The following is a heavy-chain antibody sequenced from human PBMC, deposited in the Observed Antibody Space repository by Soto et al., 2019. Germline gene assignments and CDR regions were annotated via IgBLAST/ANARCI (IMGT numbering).Heavy chain of an antibody. CDR3: ARKWWGDCPGGGCFDLDF. Sequence: QVQLVQSGAEVKKPGSSVKVSCKVSGATFRTNPIAWVRQAPGQGLEWMGGVVPMSGTPKYAQKFQDRVTIIGDESTRQAYMELIPLSSGDTPIYYCARKWWGDCPGGGCFDLDFWGQGTLITVSS. V-gene: IGHV1-69*01. CDR2: VVPMSGTP. D-gene: IGHD2-15*01. J-gene: IGHJ4*02. CDR1: GATFRTNP.